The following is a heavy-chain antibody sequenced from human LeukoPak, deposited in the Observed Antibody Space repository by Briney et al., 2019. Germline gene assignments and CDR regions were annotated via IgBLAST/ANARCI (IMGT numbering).Heavy chain of an antibody. J-gene: IGHJ4*02. CDR2: FSGSGDNI. CDR1: GFTFRSYA. V-gene: IGHV3-23*01. D-gene: IGHD2-21*02. CDR3: ARLTANHFDY. Sequence: GGSLRLSCATSGFTFRSYAMSWVRKAPGKGLEWVSVFSGSGDNIYYADSVRGRFTIPRDMSKESLYLEMSSLRAEDTAMYYCARLTANHFDYWGLGTLVTVSS.